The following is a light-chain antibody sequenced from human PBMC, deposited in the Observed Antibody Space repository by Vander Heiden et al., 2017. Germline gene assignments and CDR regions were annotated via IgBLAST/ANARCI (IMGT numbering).Light chain of an antibody. CDR3: QQYNNWPPWT. Sequence: EIVMTQSPATLSVSPGERATLSCRASQSVSTNLAWYQQKPGQGPRLLILAASTRAPGVPDRISGSGYGTEFALTISSLQSEDFAVYFCQQYNNWPPWTFGQRTKVEIK. CDR2: AAS. J-gene: IGKJ1*01. CDR1: QSVSTN. V-gene: IGKV3-15*01.